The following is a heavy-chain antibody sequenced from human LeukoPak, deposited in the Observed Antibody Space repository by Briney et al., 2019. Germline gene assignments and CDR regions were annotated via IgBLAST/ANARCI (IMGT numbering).Heavy chain of an antibody. J-gene: IGHJ4*02. V-gene: IGHV4-59*01. Sequence: PLETLSLTCTVSGVSITTYYWSWLRQPPGKGLEWIGFIYYSGNTNYNPSLKSRVTISVDTSKNQFSLKLSSVTAADTAVYYCARAYTSWSFDYWGQGTLVTVSS. CDR2: IYYSGNT. CDR3: ARAYTSWSFDY. CDR1: GVSITTYY. D-gene: IGHD2-2*02.